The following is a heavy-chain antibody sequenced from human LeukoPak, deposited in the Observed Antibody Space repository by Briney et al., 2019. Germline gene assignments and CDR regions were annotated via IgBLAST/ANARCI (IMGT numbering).Heavy chain of an antibody. CDR2: IHYTGRT. J-gene: IGHJ5*02. Sequence: SETLSLTCTVSGDSISSYFWSWIRQPPGKGLEWIGSIHYTGRTNYNPSLKSRVTISVDTTTNQFSLKLGSVTAADTAVYYCARRVIESAVISERNWFDPWGQGTLVVVSS. D-gene: IGHD3-3*02. V-gene: IGHV4-59*08. CDR3: ARRVIESAVISERNWFDP. CDR1: GDSISSYF.